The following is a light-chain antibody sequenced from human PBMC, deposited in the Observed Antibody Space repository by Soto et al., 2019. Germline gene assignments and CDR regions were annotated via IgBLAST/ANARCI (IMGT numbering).Light chain of an antibody. Sequence: IVMPQSTATLSVSPWERATLSFRSSQSVSIKLAWYQQKPGQAPKLLIYRASTRATDIPARFSGSGSGTEFTLTISNLQSEDSAIYYCQQSDNWPLLSFGGGTKVDIK. CDR2: RAS. CDR3: QQSDNWPLLS. V-gene: IGKV3-15*01. J-gene: IGKJ4*01. CDR1: QSVSIK.